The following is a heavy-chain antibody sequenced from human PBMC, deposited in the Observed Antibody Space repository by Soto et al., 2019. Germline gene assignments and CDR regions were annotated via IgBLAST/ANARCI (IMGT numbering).Heavy chain of an antibody. V-gene: IGHV3-23*01. D-gene: IGHD4-17*01. CDR3: AKTYGDYPYYYYYMDV. J-gene: IGHJ6*03. Sequence: EVQLLESGGGLVQPGGSLRLSCAASGFTFSSYAMSWVRQAPGKGLEWVSAISGSGGSTYYADSVKGRFTISRDNSKNTLYLQMNSLRAEDTAVYYCAKTYGDYPYYYYYMDVWGKGTTVTVSS. CDR2: ISGSGGST. CDR1: GFTFSSYA.